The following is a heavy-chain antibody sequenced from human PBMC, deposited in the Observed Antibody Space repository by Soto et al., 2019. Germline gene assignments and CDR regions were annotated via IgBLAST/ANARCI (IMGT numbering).Heavy chain of an antibody. CDR3: ARGPSAYGSGSNFDF. D-gene: IGHD3-10*01. Sequence: GGSLRLSCAASGFTFSTNAMHWVRQAPGKGLEWVALISYDGSNKYYADSVKGRFTISRDNSKNTLYLQMNSLRAEDTAVFYSARGPSAYGSGSNFDFWGQGTLVTVSS. V-gene: IGHV3-30-3*01. J-gene: IGHJ4*02. CDR1: GFTFSTNA. CDR2: ISYDGSNK.